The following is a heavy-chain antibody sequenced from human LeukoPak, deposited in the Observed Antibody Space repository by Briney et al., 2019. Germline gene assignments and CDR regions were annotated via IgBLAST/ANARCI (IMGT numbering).Heavy chain of an antibody. CDR2: MNPNSGNT. D-gene: IGHD3-10*01. CDR1: GYTFTSYD. V-gene: IGHV1-8*03. CDR3: ARANPAMVRGVISYYFDY. J-gene: IGHJ4*02. Sequence: ASVKVSCKASGYTFTSYDINWVRQATGQGLEWMGWMNPNSGNTGYAQKFQGRVTITRNTSISTAYMELSSLRSDDTAVYYCARANPAMVRGVISYYFDYWGQGTLVTVSS.